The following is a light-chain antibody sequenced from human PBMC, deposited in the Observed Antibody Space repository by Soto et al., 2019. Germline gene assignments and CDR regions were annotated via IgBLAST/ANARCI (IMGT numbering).Light chain of an antibody. Sequence: QPVLTQPPSASGTPGQRVTISCSTSSSNLGDNTVNWDQHVPGTAPKLLIYSYDQRPSGVPDRFSGSRSGTSASLAISGLQSEDEADYYCAAWDATLDGYVFGTGTKLTVL. V-gene: IGLV1-44*01. CDR3: AAWDATLDGYV. CDR2: SYD. CDR1: SSNLGDNT. J-gene: IGLJ1*01.